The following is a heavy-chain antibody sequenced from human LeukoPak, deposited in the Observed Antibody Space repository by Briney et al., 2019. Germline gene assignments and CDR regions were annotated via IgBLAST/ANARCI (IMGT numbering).Heavy chain of an antibody. J-gene: IGHJ4*02. Sequence: GGSLRLSCTASGFTFGDYGMSWVRQAPGKGLEWVGFIRSKAYGGTTEYAASVKGRFTISRDDSKSIAYPQMNSLKTEDTAVYYCTRNLSTHDYWGQGTLVTVSS. CDR3: TRNLSTHDY. CDR2: IRSKAYGGTT. D-gene: IGHD2/OR15-2a*01. V-gene: IGHV3-49*04. CDR1: GFTFGDYG.